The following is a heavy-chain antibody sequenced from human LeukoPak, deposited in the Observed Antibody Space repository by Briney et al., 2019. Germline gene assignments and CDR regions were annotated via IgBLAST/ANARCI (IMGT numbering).Heavy chain of an antibody. D-gene: IGHD1-7*01. J-gene: IGHJ4*02. V-gene: IGHV3-74*01. CDR2: INGDGTRT. CDR1: TFTFSSYW. Sequence: PGGPLRLSCAASTFTFSSYWMHWVRQAPGKGLVWVSRINGDGTRTDYADSVKGRFTISRDNAKNTLYLQMNSLRAEDTAVYYCARDYYSAGTYWGQGTLVTVSS. CDR3: ARDYYSAGTY.